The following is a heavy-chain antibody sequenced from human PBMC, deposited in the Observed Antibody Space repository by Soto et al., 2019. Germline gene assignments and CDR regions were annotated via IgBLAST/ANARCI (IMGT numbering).Heavy chain of an antibody. CDR1: GDSVSSDNYY. CDR3: ARDIRGYSRAFDY. J-gene: IGHJ4*02. Sequence: SETLSLTCTVSGDSVSSDNYYWTWVRQPPGKGLEWIGYIYSSGSTNYNPSLKSRATISLDTSNNEFSLKLTSVTAADTAMYYCARDIRGYSRAFDYWGQGTLVTVSS. V-gene: IGHV4-61*01. CDR2: IYSSGST. D-gene: IGHD5-18*01.